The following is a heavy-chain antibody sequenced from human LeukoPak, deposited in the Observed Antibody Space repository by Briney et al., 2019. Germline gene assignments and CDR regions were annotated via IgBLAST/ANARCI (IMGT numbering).Heavy chain of an antibody. CDR1: GFTFSDYG. CDR2: ISYDGSNK. V-gene: IGHV3-30*03. J-gene: IGHJ4*02. CDR3: ARDLRQQLDY. Sequence: GGSLRLSCAASGFTFSDYGMHWVRQAPGKGLEWVAVISYDGSNKYYADSVKGRFSISRDNSKNTLYVQMNNLRPEDTSVYYCARDLRQQLDYWGQGTLVIVSS. D-gene: IGHD6-13*01.